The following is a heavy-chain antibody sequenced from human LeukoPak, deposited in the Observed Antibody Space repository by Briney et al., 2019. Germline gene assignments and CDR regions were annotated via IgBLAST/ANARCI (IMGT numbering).Heavy chain of an antibody. V-gene: IGHV4-39*01. J-gene: IGHJ4*02. CDR1: GGSISSSSYY. D-gene: IGHD3-9*01. CDR3: ARSKIDILTGYYLNFDY. Sequence: SETLSLTCTVSGGSISSSSYYWGWIRQPPGKGLEWIGSIYYSGSTYYNPSLKSRVTISVDTSKNQFSLKLSSVTAADTAVYYCARSKIDILTGYYLNFDYWGQGTLVTVSS. CDR2: IYYSGST.